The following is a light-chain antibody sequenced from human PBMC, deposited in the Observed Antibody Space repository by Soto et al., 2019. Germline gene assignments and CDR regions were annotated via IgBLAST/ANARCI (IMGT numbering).Light chain of an antibody. CDR3: QQRNNWPPIT. J-gene: IGKJ5*01. V-gene: IGKV3-11*01. CDR2: DVS. Sequence: EIVLTQSPATLSLSPGERATLSCRASQSVSDLLAWYQQRPGQAPRLLIYDVSTRAAGIPARFSGSGSGTDFPLTISSLEPDDLAVYYCQQRNNWPPITFGQGTRLDVK. CDR1: QSVSDL.